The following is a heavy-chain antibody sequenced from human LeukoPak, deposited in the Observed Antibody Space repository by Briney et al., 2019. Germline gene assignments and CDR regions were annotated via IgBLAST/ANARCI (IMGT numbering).Heavy chain of an antibody. Sequence: GESLKISCKGSGYSFTSYWIGWVRQMPGKGLEWMGIIYPGDSDTRYSPSFQGQVTISADKSISTAYLQWSSLKASDTAMYYCARPDSAYDILTGYYQPGAFDIWGQGTMVTVSS. CDR1: GYSFTSYW. J-gene: IGHJ3*02. CDR2: IYPGDSDT. V-gene: IGHV5-51*01. CDR3: ARPDSAYDILTGYYQPGAFDI. D-gene: IGHD3-9*01.